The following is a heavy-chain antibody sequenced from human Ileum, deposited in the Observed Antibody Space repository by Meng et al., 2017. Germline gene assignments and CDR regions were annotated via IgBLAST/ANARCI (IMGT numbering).Heavy chain of an antibody. CDR1: GIPFSSFG. J-gene: IGHJ4*02. V-gene: IGHV3-23*01. CDR2: ISSTGGAT. CDR3: VPRTTYFDS. D-gene: IGHD4-11*01. Sequence: EVRLLESGGGLLQPGGSLRLSCAASGIPFSSFGMNWVRQAPGKGLEWVSTISSTGGATYYADSVKGRLTISRDNSKNTLYLQMNSLRAEDTAVYYCVPRTTYFDSWGLGTLVTVSS.